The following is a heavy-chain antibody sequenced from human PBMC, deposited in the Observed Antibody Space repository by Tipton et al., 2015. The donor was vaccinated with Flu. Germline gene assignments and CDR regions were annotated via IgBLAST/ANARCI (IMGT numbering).Heavy chain of an antibody. V-gene: IGHV4-61*02. J-gene: IGHJ5*02. CDR2: AYYTGNA. D-gene: IGHD3-10*01. CDR3: ARQLHDSGSYSGWFDP. CDR1: GDSIRSENYF. Sequence: TLSLTCTVSGDSIRSENYFWSWIRQPAGKEWEWIGRAYYTGNANYNPSLKSRVTISIDMSKNQFSLRVNSVTAADTAVYYCARQLHDSGSYSGWFDPWGQGTLVTVSS.